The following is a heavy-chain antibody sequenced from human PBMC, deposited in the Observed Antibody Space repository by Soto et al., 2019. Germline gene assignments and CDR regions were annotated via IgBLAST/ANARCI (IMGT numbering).Heavy chain of an antibody. J-gene: IGHJ4*02. CDR1: GFSFNNLY. V-gene: IGHV3-23*01. Sequence: VCLTRYCVASGFSFNNLYRNWVRQGPGKGLEWVSGISGGGDATRYADSVKGRFTISRDNAESMVYLDMYSLIPDDTAIYYRAKNIHSSSAFDYWGQGTPVTVSS. D-gene: IGHD6-6*01. CDR3: AKNIHSSSAFDY. CDR2: ISGGGDAT.